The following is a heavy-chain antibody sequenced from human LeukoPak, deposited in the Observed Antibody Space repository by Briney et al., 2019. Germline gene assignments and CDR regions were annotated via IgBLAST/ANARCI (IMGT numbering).Heavy chain of an antibody. Sequence: GESLKISCKGSGYSFTTYWIAWVRQMPGKGLEWMGIIYPGDSDARYSPSFQGQVTISADKSISTAYLQWSSLKASATAMYYCARHLDAHNYPYYCIDVWGKGTTVTVSS. CDR3: ARHLDAHNYPYYCIDV. J-gene: IGHJ6*03. CDR2: IYPGDSDA. CDR1: GYSFTTYW. D-gene: IGHD5-24*01. V-gene: IGHV5-51*01.